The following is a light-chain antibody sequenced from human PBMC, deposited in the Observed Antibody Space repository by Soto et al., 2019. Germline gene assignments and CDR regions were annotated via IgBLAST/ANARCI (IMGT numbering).Light chain of an antibody. CDR3: QQRSNWPPRVT. Sequence: EILLTQSPATLSLSPGERATLSCRASQSVSSYLAWYQQKPGQAPRLLIYDASNRATGIPARFSGGGSGTDFTLTISSLEPEDFAVYYCQQRSNWPPRVTFGGGTKVEIK. CDR1: QSVSSY. J-gene: IGKJ4*01. V-gene: IGKV3-11*01. CDR2: DAS.